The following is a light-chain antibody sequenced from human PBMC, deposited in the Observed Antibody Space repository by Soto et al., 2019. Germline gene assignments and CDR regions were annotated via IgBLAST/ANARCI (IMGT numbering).Light chain of an antibody. CDR2: EVS. CDR3: SSYTTGSSVYV. Sequence: QSALTQPASVSGSPGQSITISCTGTSSDVGGYIYVSWYQQHPGKAPKLVIYEVSNRPSGVSDRFSGSKSGNTASLTISGLQAEDEADYFCSSYTTGSSVYVFGSGTKVPS. J-gene: IGLJ1*01. V-gene: IGLV2-14*01. CDR1: SSDVGGYIY.